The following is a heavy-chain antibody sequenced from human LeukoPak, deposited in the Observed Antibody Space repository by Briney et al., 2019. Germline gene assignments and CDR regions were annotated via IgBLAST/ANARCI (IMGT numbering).Heavy chain of an antibody. CDR2: IYYSGST. Sequence: SQTLSLTCTVSGGSISSGGYYWSWIRQHPGEGLEWIGYIYYSGSTYYNPSLKSRVTISVDTSKNQFSLKLSSVTAADTAVYYCATGRSIRYFDYWGQGTLLTVSS. CDR3: ATGRSIRYFDY. J-gene: IGHJ4*02. V-gene: IGHV4-31*03. CDR1: GGSISSGGYY. D-gene: IGHD3-9*01.